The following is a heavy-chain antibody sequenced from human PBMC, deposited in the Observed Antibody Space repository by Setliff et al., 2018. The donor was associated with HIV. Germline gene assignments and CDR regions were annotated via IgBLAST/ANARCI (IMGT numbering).Heavy chain of an antibody. D-gene: IGHD1-26*01. CDR1: GFTFSNYG. V-gene: IGHV3-30*02. Sequence: GGSLRLSCATSGFTFSNYGMHWVRQAPGKGLEWVTFIHYDGRDQYYADSVKGRFTISRDNAKNTLYLQMNSLRAEDTAVYYCAGYSTSSAQFDPWGQGTLVTVSS. J-gene: IGHJ5*02. CDR2: IHYDGRDQ. CDR3: AGYSTSSAQFDP.